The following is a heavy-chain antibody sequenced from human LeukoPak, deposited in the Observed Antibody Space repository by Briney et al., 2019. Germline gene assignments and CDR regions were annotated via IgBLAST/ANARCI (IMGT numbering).Heavy chain of an antibody. D-gene: IGHD3-10*01. CDR3: ARATRKAYGSGSYYDY. Sequence: GASVKVSCKASGYTFTGYYMHWVRQAPGQGLEWMGWINPNSGGTNYAQKFQGRVTMTRDTSISTAYMELSRLRSDDTAVYYCARATRKAYGSGSYYDYWGQGTLVTVSS. V-gene: IGHV1-2*02. CDR1: GYTFTGYY. CDR2: INPNSGGT. J-gene: IGHJ4*02.